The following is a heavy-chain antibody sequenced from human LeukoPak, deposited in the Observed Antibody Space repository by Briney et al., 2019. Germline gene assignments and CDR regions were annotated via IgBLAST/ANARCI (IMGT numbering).Heavy chain of an antibody. D-gene: IGHD6-13*01. CDR3: ARGGASRIAAAGTFDY. Sequence: SETLSLTCTVSGGSVSSGSYYWSWIRQPPGKGLEWIGYIYYSGSTNYNPSLKSRVTISADTSKNQFSLKLSSVTAADTAVYYCARGGASRIAAAGTFDYWGQGTLVTVSS. CDR2: IYYSGST. CDR1: GGSVSSGSYY. J-gene: IGHJ4*02. V-gene: IGHV4-61*01.